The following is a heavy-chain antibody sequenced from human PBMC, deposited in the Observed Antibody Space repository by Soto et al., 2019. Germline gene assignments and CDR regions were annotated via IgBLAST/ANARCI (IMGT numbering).Heavy chain of an antibody. D-gene: IGHD1-1*01. CDR1: GASISGFY. CDR2: IYATGTT. V-gene: IGHV4-4*07. CDR3: VRDGTKTLRDWFDP. Sequence: SETLSLTCTVSGASISGFYWSWIRKSAGKGLEWIGRIYATGTTDYNPSLKSRVMMSVDTSKKQFSLKLRSVTAADMAVYYCVRDGTKTLRDWFDPWGQGISVTVSS. J-gene: IGHJ5*02.